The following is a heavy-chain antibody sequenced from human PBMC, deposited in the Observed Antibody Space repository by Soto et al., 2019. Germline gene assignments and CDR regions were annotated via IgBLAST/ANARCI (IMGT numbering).Heavy chain of an antibody. CDR3: AKVRNSLRSGGSCCYFDY. CDR1: GFTFSSYA. V-gene: IGHV3-23*01. CDR2: ISGSGGST. J-gene: IGHJ4*02. D-gene: IGHD2-15*01. Sequence: GGSLRLSCAASGFTFSSYAMSWVRQAPGKGLEWVSAISGSGGSTYYADSVKGRFTISRDNSKNTLYLQMNSLRAEDTAVYYCAKVRNSLRSGGSCCYFDYWGQGTLVTVSS.